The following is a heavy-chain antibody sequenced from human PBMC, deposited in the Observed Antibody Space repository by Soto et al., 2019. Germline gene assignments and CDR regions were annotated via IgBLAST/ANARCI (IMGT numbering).Heavy chain of an antibody. CDR2: IKSKTDGGTT. Sequence: EVQLVESGGGLGKPGGSLRLSCAASGFTFSNAWMSWVRQAPGKGLEWVGRIKSKTDGGTTDYAAPVKGRFTISRDDSKNTLYLQMNSLKTADTAVYYCTSLDYYDSSGYYYYFDYWGQGTLVTVSS. CDR3: TSLDYYDSSGYYYYFDY. V-gene: IGHV3-15*01. CDR1: GFTFSNAW. J-gene: IGHJ4*02. D-gene: IGHD3-22*01.